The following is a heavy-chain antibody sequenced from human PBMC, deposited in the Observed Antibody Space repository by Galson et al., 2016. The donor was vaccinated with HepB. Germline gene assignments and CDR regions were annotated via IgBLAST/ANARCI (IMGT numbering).Heavy chain of an antibody. V-gene: IGHV4-39*02. Sequence: SETLSLTCAVSGGFISNNNYYWGWIRQSPGKGLEWMGSIYYSGRTYYNSSLKSRVSLSVDMSKNHFSLRLSSVTASDTAVYYCARLDVNIIIGGFDYWGQGILVAVSS. CDR3: ARLDVNIIIGGFDY. J-gene: IGHJ4*02. CDR2: IYYSGRT. CDR1: GGFISNNNYY. D-gene: IGHD3-16*02.